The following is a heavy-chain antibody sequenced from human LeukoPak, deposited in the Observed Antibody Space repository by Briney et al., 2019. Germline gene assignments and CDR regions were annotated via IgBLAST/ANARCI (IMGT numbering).Heavy chain of an antibody. Sequence: SETLSLTCTVSGGSIRSYYWSWIRQPPGKGLEWIGYIYYSGSTNYNPSLKSRVTISVDTSKNQFSLKLSSVTAADTAVYYCARGGGMGHYYYYMDVWGKGTTVTISS. CDR3: ARGGGMGHYYYYMDV. J-gene: IGHJ6*03. D-gene: IGHD5-24*01. V-gene: IGHV4-59*01. CDR2: IYYSGST. CDR1: GGSIRSYY.